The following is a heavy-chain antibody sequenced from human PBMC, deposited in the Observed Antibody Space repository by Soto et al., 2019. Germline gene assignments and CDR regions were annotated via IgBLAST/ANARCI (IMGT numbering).Heavy chain of an antibody. CDR2: IVVGSGIA. CDR3: ASSVVVVAATYYFDY. CDR1: GFIFTSSA. J-gene: IGHJ4*02. D-gene: IGHD2-15*01. V-gene: IGHV1-58*01. Sequence: SVKVSFKTSGFIFTSSAVQWVRQARGQGLEWMGRIVVGSGIADFAQKFHNRVTITADKSTSTVYMELSSLRSEDTAVYYCASSVVVVAATYYFDYWGQGTLVTVSS.